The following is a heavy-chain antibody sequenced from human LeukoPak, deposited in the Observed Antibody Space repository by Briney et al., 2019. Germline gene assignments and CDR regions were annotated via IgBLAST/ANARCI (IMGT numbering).Heavy chain of an antibody. CDR2: IYTSGST. CDR1: GFTISSYN. D-gene: IGHD3-22*01. Sequence: PSGTLSLSCAASGFTISSYNRSWARQAAGKGLEWIGYIYTSGSTYYNPSLKSRVTMSVDTSKNQFSLKLSSVTAADTAVYYCARDSGDSSGYYYYYYYMDVWGKGTTVTVSS. CDR3: ARDSGDSSGYYYYYYYMDV. J-gene: IGHJ6*03. V-gene: IGHV4-4*07.